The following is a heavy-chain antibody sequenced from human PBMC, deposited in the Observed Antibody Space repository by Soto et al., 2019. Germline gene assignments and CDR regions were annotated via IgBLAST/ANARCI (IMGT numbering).Heavy chain of an antibody. D-gene: IGHD2-2*01. Sequence: LRLSCAASGFTFSSYSMNWVRQAPGKGLEWVSSISSSSSYIYYADSVKGRFTISRDNAKNSLYLQMNSLRAEDTAVYYCAPERGIVVVPAAIGSISLSWFDPWGQGTLVTVSS. J-gene: IGHJ5*02. CDR1: GFTFSSYS. CDR3: APERGIVVVPAAIGSISLSWFDP. V-gene: IGHV3-21*01. CDR2: ISSSSSYI.